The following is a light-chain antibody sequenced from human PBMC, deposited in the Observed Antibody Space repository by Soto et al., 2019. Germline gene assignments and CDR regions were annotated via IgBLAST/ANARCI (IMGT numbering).Light chain of an antibody. CDR2: GAS. CDR3: QQYNNWPPYT. CDR1: QSVSSN. V-gene: IGKV3-15*01. J-gene: IGKJ2*01. Sequence: EIVMTQSPATLSVSPGERATLSCRASQSVSSNLAWYQQKPGQAPRLLIYGASTRATGIPARFSGSGSGTXXXXXXXXXXXXXXAVYYCQQYNNWPPYTFGQGTKLEIK.